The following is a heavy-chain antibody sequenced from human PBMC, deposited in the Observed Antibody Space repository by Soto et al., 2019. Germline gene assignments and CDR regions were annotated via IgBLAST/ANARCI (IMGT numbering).Heavy chain of an antibody. J-gene: IGHJ3*01. CDR3: ARGPRDHFYYDSSDYARSYGAFDL. CDR2: IYYSGST. D-gene: IGHD3-22*01. CDR1: GGSISSGDYY. V-gene: IGHV4-30-4*01. Sequence: SETLSLTCTVSGGSISSGDYYWSWIRQPPGKGLEWIGYIYYSGSTYYNPSLKSRVTISVDTSKNQFSLKLSSVTAADTAVYYCARGPRDHFYYDSSDYARSYGAFDLWGQGTMVTVS.